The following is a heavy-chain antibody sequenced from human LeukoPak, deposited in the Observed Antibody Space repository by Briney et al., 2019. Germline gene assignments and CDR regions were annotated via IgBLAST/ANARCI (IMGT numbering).Heavy chain of an antibody. J-gene: IGHJ6*02. CDR3: ATAGTAMAYYYYYGMDV. V-gene: IGHV1-24*01. CDR1: GYTLTELS. D-gene: IGHD5-18*01. CDR2: FDPEDGET. Sequence: ASVKVSCKVSGYTLTELSMHWVRQAPGKGLEWMGGFDPEDGETIYAQKFQGRVTMTEDTSTDTAYMELRSLRSEDTAVYYCATAGTAMAYYYYYGMDVWGQGTTVTVSS.